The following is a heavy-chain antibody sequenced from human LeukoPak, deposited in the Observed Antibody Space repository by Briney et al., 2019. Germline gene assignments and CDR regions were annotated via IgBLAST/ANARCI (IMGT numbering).Heavy chain of an antibody. V-gene: IGHV4-34*01. J-gene: IGHJ4*02. Sequence: SETLSLTCAVYGGSFSGYYWSWIRQPPGKGLERIGEINHSGSTNYNPSLKSRVTISVDTSKNQFSLKLSSVTAADTAVYYCARGGYYDSSGYAKCDYWGQGTLVTVSS. CDR3: ARGGYYDSSGYAKCDY. CDR1: GGSFSGYY. D-gene: IGHD3-22*01. CDR2: INHSGST.